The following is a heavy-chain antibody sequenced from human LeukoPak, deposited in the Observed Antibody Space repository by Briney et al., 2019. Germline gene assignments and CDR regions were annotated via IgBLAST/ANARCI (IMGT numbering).Heavy chain of an antibody. Sequence: SAKVSCKASGGTFSSYAISWVRQAPGQGLEWMGRIIPIFGTANYAQKFQGRVTITTDESTSTAYMELSSLRSEDTAVYYCARDAAADFWTAGYYFDYWGQGTLVTVSS. CDR2: IIPIFGTA. D-gene: IGHD3-3*01. CDR1: GGTFSSYA. J-gene: IGHJ4*02. V-gene: IGHV1-69*05. CDR3: ARDAAADFWTAGYYFDY.